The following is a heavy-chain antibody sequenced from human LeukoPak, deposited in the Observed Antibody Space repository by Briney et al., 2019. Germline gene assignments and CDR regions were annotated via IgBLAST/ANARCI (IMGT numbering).Heavy chain of an antibody. D-gene: IGHD2-15*01. V-gene: IGHV4-59*11. CDR3: ARGRYCSADICSGGDAFDI. Sequence: PSETLSLTCTVSGGSINSHYWSWIRQPPGKGLEWIGYIHYSGTTNYNPSLKSRVTISLDTPKSQFSLKLSSVTAADTAVYYCARGRYCSADICSGGDAFDIWGQGTMVSVSS. J-gene: IGHJ3*02. CDR1: GGSINSHY. CDR2: IHYSGTT.